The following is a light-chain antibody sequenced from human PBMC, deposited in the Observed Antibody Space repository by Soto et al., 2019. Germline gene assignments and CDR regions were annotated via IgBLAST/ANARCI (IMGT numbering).Light chain of an antibody. CDR2: GNT. CDR3: QSYENSLSGYV. V-gene: IGLV1-40*01. J-gene: IGLJ1*01. Sequence: QSVLTQPPSVSGALGQRVTISCTGSSSNIGAGYDVHWYQQLPGTAPKLLVYGNTIRPLGVPDRFSGSKSGTSASLAITGLQAEDEADYYCQSYENSLSGYVFGGGTKLTVL. CDR1: SSNIGAGYD.